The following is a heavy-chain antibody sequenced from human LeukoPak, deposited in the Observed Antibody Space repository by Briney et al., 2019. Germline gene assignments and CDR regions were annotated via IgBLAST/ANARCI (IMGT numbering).Heavy chain of an antibody. CDR2: IWYDGSNK. J-gene: IGHJ4*02. CDR3: ARDALGGGATFDY. V-gene: IGHV3-33*01. D-gene: IGHD1-26*01. CDR1: GFTFSSYG. Sequence: GGSLRLSCAASGFTFSSYGMHWVRQAPGKGLEWVAVIWYDGSNKYYADSVKDRFTISRDNSKNTLYLQMNSLRAEDTAVYYCARDALGGGATFDYWGQGTLVTVSS.